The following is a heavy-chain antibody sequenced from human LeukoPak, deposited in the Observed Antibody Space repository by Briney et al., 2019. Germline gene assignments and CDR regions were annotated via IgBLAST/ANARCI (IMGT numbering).Heavy chain of an antibody. CDR2: ISSSSSYI. J-gene: IGHJ5*02. CDR1: GFTFSSYS. CDR3: ARDLSAGYSSSWYNWFDP. Sequence: GGSLRLSCAASGFTFSSYSMNWVRQAPGKGLEWVSSISSSSSYIYYADSVKGRFTFSRDNAKNSLYLQMNSLRAEDTAVYYCARDLSAGYSSSWYNWFDPWGQRTLVTVSS. D-gene: IGHD6-13*01. V-gene: IGHV3-21*01.